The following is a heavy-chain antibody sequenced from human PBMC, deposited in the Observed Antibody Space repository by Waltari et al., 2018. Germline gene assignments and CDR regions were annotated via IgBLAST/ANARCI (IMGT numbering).Heavy chain of an antibody. CDR3: ARDEGGQYQGDFDY. CDR1: GFILTTFA. D-gene: IGHD3-16*01. J-gene: IGHJ4*02. Sequence: VQLVESWCGLVNPGGCLRLACSASGFILTTFAMNWVRQAPGKGLEWVSSISSRSTYIYYADSVKGRFTIARANARSSLFLQMNSLRAEDTAVYYCARDEGGQYQGDFDYWGQGTLVSVSS. CDR2: ISSRSTYI. V-gene: IGHV3-21*01.